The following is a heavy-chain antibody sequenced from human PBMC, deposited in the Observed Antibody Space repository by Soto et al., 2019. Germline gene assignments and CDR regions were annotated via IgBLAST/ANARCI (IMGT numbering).Heavy chain of an antibody. J-gene: IGHJ4*02. D-gene: IGHD3-16*01. CDR2: ITVGSSHI. V-gene: IGHV3-21*01. Sequence: GGSLRLSCRGSGFPFSAYNINWVRQAPGKGLEWVSSITVGSSHIYQPNSMKGRFTISRDDAKNSVYLQIDSLRDEDTALYYCSRSPEVGVRGAYWGQGTLVTVSS. CDR1: GFPFSAYN. CDR3: SRSPEVGVRGAY.